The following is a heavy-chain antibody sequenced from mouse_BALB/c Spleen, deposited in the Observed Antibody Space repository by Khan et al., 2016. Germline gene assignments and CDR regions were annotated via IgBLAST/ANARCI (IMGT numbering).Heavy chain of an antibody. J-gene: IGHJ1*01. V-gene: IGHV1S81*02. CDR1: GYTFTSYC. D-gene: IGHD1-1*01. CDR2: IVPSNGRT. Sequence: QVQLQQPGAELVKPGASVKLSCKASGYTFTSYCIHWVKQRPGQGLEWIGDIVPSNGRTNYNENFKIKATLTVDKSSSTAYMQLSSLTSEDSAVSNAARPYHDGSSYVGVWGAGTTVTVSS. CDR3: ARPYHDGSSYVGV.